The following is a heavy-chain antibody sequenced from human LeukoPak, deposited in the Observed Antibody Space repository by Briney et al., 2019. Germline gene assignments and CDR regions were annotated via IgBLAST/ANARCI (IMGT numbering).Heavy chain of an antibody. V-gene: IGHV4-38-2*02. CDR1: GYSISSGYY. Sequence: SETLSLTCTVSGYSISSGYYWGWIRQPPGKGLEWIGSIYHSGGTYYNPSLKGRVTISVDTSKNQFSLKLSSVTAADTAVYYCARGAVTNYYYYMDVWGKGTTVTVSS. J-gene: IGHJ6*03. D-gene: IGHD4-11*01. CDR3: ARGAVTNYYYYMDV. CDR2: IYHSGGT.